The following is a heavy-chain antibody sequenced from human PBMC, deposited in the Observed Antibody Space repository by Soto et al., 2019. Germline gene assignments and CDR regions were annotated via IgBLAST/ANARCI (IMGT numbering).Heavy chain of an antibody. D-gene: IGHD3-9*01. CDR3: ARQVYDILTGYYAFDI. J-gene: IGHJ3*02. V-gene: IGHV4-31*03. Sequence: SETLSLTCTVSGGSISSGGYYWSWIRQHPGKGLEWIGYIYYSGSTYYNPSLKSRVTISVDTSKKQFYLKLSSVTAADTAVYYCARQVYDILTGYYAFDIWGQGTMVTVSS. CDR1: GGSISSGGYY. CDR2: IYYSGST.